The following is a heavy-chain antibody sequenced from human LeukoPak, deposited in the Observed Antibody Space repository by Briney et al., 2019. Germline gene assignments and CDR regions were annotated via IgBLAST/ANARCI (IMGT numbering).Heavy chain of an antibody. CDR2: IYSGGST. V-gene: IGHV3-66*01. Sequence: GGSLRLSCAASGFTVSSNYMSWVRQAPGKGLEWVSVIYSGGSTYYADSVKGRFTISRDNSKNTLYLQMNSLRAEDTAVYYCARDGSSWYGGWLDPWGQGTLVTVSS. CDR3: ARDGSSWYGGWLDP. D-gene: IGHD6-13*01. CDR1: GFTVSSNY. J-gene: IGHJ5*02.